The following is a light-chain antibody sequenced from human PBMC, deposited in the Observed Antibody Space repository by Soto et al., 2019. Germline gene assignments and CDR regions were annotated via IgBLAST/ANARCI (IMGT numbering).Light chain of an antibody. Sequence: DIQMTQSPSSLSASVGDTVTITCRASQSVRTYLNWYQQKPGKAPELLIYAASSLQSGVPSRFSGSGSGTDFTLTVRGLQPEDYATYYCQQSYSTPCTFGPGTKVDLK. CDR2: AAS. CDR3: QQSYSTPCT. CDR1: QSVRTY. V-gene: IGKV1-39*01. J-gene: IGKJ3*01.